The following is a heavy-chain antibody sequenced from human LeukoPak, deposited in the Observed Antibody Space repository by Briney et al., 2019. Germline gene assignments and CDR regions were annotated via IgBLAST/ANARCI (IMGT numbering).Heavy chain of an antibody. V-gene: IGHV4-59*01. D-gene: IGHD2-2*01. CDR1: GGSFSGYY. CDR2: IYYSGST. J-gene: IGHJ6*02. CDR3: ASVVPATTHYYYYYGMDV. Sequence: SETLSLTCAVYGGSFSGYYWSWIRQPPGKGLEWIGYIYYSGSTNYNPSLKSRVTISVDTSKNQFSLKLSSVTAADTAVYYCASVVPATTHYYYYYGMDVWGQGTTVTVSS.